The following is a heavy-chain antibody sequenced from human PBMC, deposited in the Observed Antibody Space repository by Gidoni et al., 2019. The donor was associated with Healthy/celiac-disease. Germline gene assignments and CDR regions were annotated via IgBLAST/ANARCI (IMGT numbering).Heavy chain of an antibody. J-gene: IGHJ4*02. V-gene: IGHV1-3*01. CDR1: GYPLTSYA. D-gene: IGHD6-13*01. CDR3: ARDLISAAAGYYFAY. Sequence: QVQLVQSGAEVKKPGAAVKVPCKASGYPLTSYAMQWVRQAPGQRLEWMGWVSAGNGNTRYSPGFPRRVTITRDTSASTAYMELCSLRSEDTAVYSCARDLISAAAGYYFAYWGQETLVTVSS. CDR2: VSAGNGNT.